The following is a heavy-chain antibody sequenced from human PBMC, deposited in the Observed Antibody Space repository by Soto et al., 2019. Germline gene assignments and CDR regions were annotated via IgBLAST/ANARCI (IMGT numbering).Heavy chain of an antibody. CDR1: GFTFSNYW. Sequence: GGSLRLSCAASGFTFSNYWMHWVRQAPGKGLVWVSRINSDGSSTTYADSVKGRFTISRDNAKNTLYLQRNSLRAEDTAVYYCGRIAAAGTHFDYWGQGTLVTVSS. CDR2: INSDGSST. J-gene: IGHJ4*02. D-gene: IGHD6-13*01. CDR3: GRIAAAGTHFDY. V-gene: IGHV3-74*01.